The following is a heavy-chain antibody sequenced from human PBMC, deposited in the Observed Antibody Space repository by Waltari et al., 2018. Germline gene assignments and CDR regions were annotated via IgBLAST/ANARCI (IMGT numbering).Heavy chain of an antibody. V-gene: IGHV1-24*01. CDR2: FDPEDGET. D-gene: IGHD3-22*01. CDR1: GYTLPELS. J-gene: IGHJ3*02. CDR3: ATVLYDSSGYLTRGAFDI. Sequence: QVQLVQSGAEVKKPGASVKVSCKVSGYTLPELSMHWVRQAPGKGLEWMGGFDPEDGETIYAQKFQGRVTMTEDTSTDTAYMELSSLRSEDTAVYYCATVLYDSSGYLTRGAFDIWGQGTMVTVSS.